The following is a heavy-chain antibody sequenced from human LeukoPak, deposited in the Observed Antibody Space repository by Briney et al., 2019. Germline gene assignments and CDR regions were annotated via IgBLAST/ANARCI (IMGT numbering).Heavy chain of an antibody. J-gene: IGHJ5*02. V-gene: IGHV3-23*01. CDR2: SGSGGST. CDR1: GFTFSSYG. Sequence: PGGSLRLSCAASGFTFSSYGMSWVRQAPGKGLEWVSASGSGGSTYYADSVKGRFTISRDNSKNTLYLQMNSLRAEDTAVYYCAKRIRVNWFDPWGQGTLVTVSP. CDR3: AKRIRVNWFDP.